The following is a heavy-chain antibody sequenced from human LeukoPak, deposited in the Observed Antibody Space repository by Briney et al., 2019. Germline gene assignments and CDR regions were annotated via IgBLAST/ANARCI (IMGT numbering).Heavy chain of an antibody. V-gene: IGHV1-3*01. CDR1: GYTFTSYA. CDR3: ARERDYYDTNGYPNNWFDP. J-gene: IGHJ5*02. CDR2: INAGNGNT. D-gene: IGHD3-22*01. Sequence: ASVKVPCKASGYTFTSYAMHWVRQAPGQRLEWMGWINAGNGNTKYSQKFQGRVTITIDTSASTAYMELRRLKSEDTAVYYCARERDYYDTNGYPNNWFDPWGQGTLVTVSS.